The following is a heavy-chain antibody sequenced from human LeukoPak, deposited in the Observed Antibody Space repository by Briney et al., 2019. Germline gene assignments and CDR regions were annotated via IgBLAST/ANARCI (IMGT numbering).Heavy chain of an antibody. Sequence: GGSLRLSCAASGFTFSSYEMNGVRQAPGKGLEWVSYISSSGSTIYYADSVKGRFTISRDNAKNSLYLQMNSLRAEDTAVYYCARARVFWFDYWGQGTLVTVSS. CDR1: GFTFSSYE. CDR3: ARARVFWFDY. V-gene: IGHV3-48*03. D-gene: IGHD6-6*01. J-gene: IGHJ5*01. CDR2: ISSSGSTI.